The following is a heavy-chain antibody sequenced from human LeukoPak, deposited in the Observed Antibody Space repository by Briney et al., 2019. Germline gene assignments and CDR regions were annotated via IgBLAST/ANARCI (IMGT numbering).Heavy chain of an antibody. D-gene: IGHD5-24*01. CDR2: ISAHNGDT. CDR3: ARELREEMAPEVETDAFDI. Sequence: ASVKVSCKASGYTFISNGISWVRQAPGQGLEWMGLISAHNGDTNYAQKFQGRVTMTTDTSTGTIYMELRGLRSDDTAVYYCARELREEMAPEVETDAFDIWAKGQWSPSLQ. V-gene: IGHV1-18*01. J-gene: IGHJ3*02. CDR1: GYTFISNG.